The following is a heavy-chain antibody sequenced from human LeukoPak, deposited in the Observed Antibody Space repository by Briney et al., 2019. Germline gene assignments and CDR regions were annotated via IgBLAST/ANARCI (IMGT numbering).Heavy chain of an antibody. CDR1: GFTVSSNY. CDR3: AKETITMIVVVITAYFDY. V-gene: IGHV3-66*01. CDR2: IYSGGST. Sequence: PGGSLRLSCAASGFTVSSNYMTWVRQAPGKGLEWVSVIYSGGSTYYADSVKGRFTISRDNSKNTLYLQMNSLRAEDTAVYYCAKETITMIVVVITAYFDYWGQGTLVTVSS. D-gene: IGHD3-22*01. J-gene: IGHJ4*02.